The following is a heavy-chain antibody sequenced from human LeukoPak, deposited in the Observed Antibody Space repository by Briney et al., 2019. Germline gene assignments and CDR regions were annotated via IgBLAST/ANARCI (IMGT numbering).Heavy chain of an antibody. Sequence: ASVKVSCKASGYTFTSYYMHWVRQAPGQGLEWMGIINPSGGSTSYAQKFQGRVTMTRDTSTSTVYMELRSLRSDDTAVYYCARGLQENLAWLTAFSAFDIWGQGTMVTVSS. CDR2: INPSGGST. D-gene: IGHD6-19*01. J-gene: IGHJ3*02. V-gene: IGHV1-46*01. CDR1: GYTFTSYY. CDR3: ARGLQENLAWLTAFSAFDI.